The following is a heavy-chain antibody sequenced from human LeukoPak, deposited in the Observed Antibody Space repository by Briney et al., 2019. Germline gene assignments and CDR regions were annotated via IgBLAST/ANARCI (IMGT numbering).Heavy chain of an antibody. CDR1: GYTFTSYD. V-gene: IGHV1-8*01. Sequence: ASLKVSCKASGYTFTSYDINWVRQATRHGLEWMGWMSPNSGNTGYAQKFQGRVTMTRNTSISTAYMELSSLRSEDTAVYYCAREVTTVTTDPHYYYGMDVWGQGTTVTVSS. D-gene: IGHD4-17*01. CDR3: AREVTTVTTDPHYYYGMDV. J-gene: IGHJ6*02. CDR2: MSPNSGNT.